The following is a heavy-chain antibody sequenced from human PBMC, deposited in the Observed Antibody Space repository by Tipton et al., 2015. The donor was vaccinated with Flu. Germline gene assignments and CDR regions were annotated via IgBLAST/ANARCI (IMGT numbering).Heavy chain of an antibody. V-gene: IGHV1-8*01. J-gene: IGHJ3*02. CDR1: GYTFTSYD. D-gene: IGHD3-3*01. CDR2: MNPNSGNT. Sequence: QLVQSGAEVKKPGASVKVSCKASGYTFTSYDINWVRQATGQGLEWMGWMNPNSGNTGYAQKFQGRVTMTRNTSISTAYMELSSLRSEDTAVYYCARVPTYYDFWSGYYSAFDIWGQGTMVTVSS. CDR3: ARVPTYYDFWSGYYSAFDI.